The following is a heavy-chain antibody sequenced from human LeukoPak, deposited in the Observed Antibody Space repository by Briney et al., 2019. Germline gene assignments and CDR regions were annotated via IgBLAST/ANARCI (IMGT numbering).Heavy chain of an antibody. CDR3: ARDRYYGGNSHAFDI. CDR1: GFTFSGYW. D-gene: IGHD4-23*01. V-gene: IGHV3-74*01. CDR2: INSDGSST. J-gene: IGHJ3*02. Sequence: GGSLRLSCAASGFTFSGYWMHWVRQAPGKGLVWVSCINSDGSSTIYADSVKGRFTISRDNAKNTLYLQMNSLRAEDTAMYYCARDRYYGGNSHAFDIWGQGTMVTVSS.